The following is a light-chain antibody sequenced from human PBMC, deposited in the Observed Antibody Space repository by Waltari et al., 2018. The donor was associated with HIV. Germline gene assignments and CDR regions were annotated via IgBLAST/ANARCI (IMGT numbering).Light chain of an antibody. CDR2: RNN. CDR1: SSNIGSND. J-gene: IGLJ3*02. Sequence: QSVLTQPPSASGTPGQRVTTPCYGSSSNIGSNDLYWYQQPPGPAPKLLIYRNNQRPSGCPDRFSGSKSGTSASLAISGLRSEDEADYYCAAWDDSLSGWVFGGGTKLTVL. V-gene: IGLV1-47*01. CDR3: AAWDDSLSGWV.